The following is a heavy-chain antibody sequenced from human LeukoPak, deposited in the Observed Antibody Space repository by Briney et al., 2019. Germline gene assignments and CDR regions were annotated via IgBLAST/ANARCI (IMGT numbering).Heavy chain of an antibody. V-gene: IGHV3-23*01. D-gene: IGHD6-13*01. CDR3: ASGAAAGTLTFFDY. J-gene: IGHJ4*02. CDR1: VFTFSSYA. CDR2: ITGRDGST. Sequence: GGSLRLSCAPSVFTFSSYAMSWVPHAPGEGREWVSSITGRDGSTNYADSVKGRLTISRDNSKNTLYLQMSSLRAEDTAVYYCASGAAAGTLTFFDYWGQGTLVTVPS.